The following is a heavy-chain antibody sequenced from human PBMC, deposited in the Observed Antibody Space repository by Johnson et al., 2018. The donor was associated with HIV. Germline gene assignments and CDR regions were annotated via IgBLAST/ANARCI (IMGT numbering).Heavy chain of an antibody. CDR2: ISYDGSNK. J-gene: IGHJ3*02. D-gene: IGHD3-22*01. Sequence: QVQLVESGGGLVQPGGSLRLSCAASGFTFSSYAMHWVRQAPGKGLEWVAVISYDGSNKYYAASVKGRFPISIDNSKNTLYLQMNSLSAEDTAVYYCAKDTRYYDSSGYPTEAFDIWGQGTMVTVSS. V-gene: IGHV3-30*04. CDR1: GFTFSSYA. CDR3: AKDTRYYDSSGYPTEAFDI.